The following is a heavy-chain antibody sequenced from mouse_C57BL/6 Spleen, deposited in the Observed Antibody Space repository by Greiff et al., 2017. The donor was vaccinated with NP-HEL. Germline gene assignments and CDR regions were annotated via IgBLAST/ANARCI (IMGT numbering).Heavy chain of an antibody. V-gene: IGHV5-17*01. CDR1: GFTFSDYG. Sequence: VQLKESGGGLVKPGGSLKLSCAASGFTFSDYGMHWVRQAPEKGLEWVAYISSGSSTIYYADTVKGRFTISRDNAKNTLFLQMTSLRSEDTAMYYCARNDYYGSRVYAMDYWGQGTSVTVSS. D-gene: IGHD1-1*01. CDR3: ARNDYYGSRVYAMDY. J-gene: IGHJ4*01. CDR2: ISSGSSTI.